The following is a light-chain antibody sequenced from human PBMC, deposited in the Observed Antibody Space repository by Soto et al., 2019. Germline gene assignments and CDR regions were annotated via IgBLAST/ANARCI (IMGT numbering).Light chain of an antibody. CDR3: QQYGSSWWT. Sequence: EIVLTQSPGTLSLSPGERATLSCRASQSVSSSYLAWYQQKPGQAPRLLIYGASSRATGIPDRFSGSGSGTAFTLTISRLEPEDFAMYYCQQYGSSWWTFGQGTKVEIK. J-gene: IGKJ1*01. CDR1: QSVSSSY. V-gene: IGKV3-20*01. CDR2: GAS.